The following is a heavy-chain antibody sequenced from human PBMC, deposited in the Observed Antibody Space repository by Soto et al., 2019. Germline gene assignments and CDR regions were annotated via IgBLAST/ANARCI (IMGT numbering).Heavy chain of an antibody. CDR1: GFTFRDYA. CDR3: TRVSPDCSDGSCYPLN. D-gene: IGHD2-15*01. J-gene: IGHJ4*02. V-gene: IGHV3-49*03. Sequence: GGSLRLSCMASGFTFRDYAISWFRQAPGKGLQWVSFIRSNIYDGTTEYDASVKGRFTISRDDSKTIAYLQMNSLKTEDTGVHYCTRVSPDCSDGSCYPLNWGQGTLVTVSS. CDR2: IRSNIYDGTT.